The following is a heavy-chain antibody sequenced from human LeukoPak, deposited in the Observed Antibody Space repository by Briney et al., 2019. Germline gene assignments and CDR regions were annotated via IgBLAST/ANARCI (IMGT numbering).Heavy chain of an antibody. Sequence: SETLSLTCSVSGGSISSYYWSWIRQPPGKGLEWIGYIYYSGSTKYSPSLKSRVTISVDTSKNQLSLKLSSVTAADTAVYYCARGDGYGFFDYWGQGTLVTVSS. CDR1: GGSISSYY. J-gene: IGHJ4*02. V-gene: IGHV4-59*01. CDR2: IYYSGST. D-gene: IGHD5-24*01. CDR3: ARGDGYGFFDY.